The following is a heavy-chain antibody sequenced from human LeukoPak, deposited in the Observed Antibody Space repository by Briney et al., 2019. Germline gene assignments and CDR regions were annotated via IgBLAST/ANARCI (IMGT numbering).Heavy chain of an antibody. V-gene: IGHV4-59*05. J-gene: IGHJ4*02. CDR2: IYYSGIT. CDR3: ARTAIVGTTWYFDY. Sequence: GSLRLSCAVSGFTFSKAWMSWVRQPPGKGLEWIGSIYYSGITYYDPSLKSRVTISVDTSKNRFSLMLSSVAAADTAVYYCARTAIVGTTWYFDYWGQGTLVTVSS. CDR1: GFTFSKAW. D-gene: IGHD1-26*01.